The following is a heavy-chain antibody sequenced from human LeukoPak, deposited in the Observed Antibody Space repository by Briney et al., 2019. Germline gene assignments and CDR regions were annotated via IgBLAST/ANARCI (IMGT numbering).Heavy chain of an antibody. V-gene: IGHV3-30-3*01. Sequence: GGSLRLSCAASGFTFSSYAMHWVRQAPGKGLEWVAVISYDGSNKYYADSVKGRFTISRENSKNTLYLQMNSLRAEDTAVYYCAREPYDSSGYYYYWGQGTLVTVSS. CDR2: ISYDGSNK. CDR3: AREPYDSSGYYYY. D-gene: IGHD3-22*01. J-gene: IGHJ4*02. CDR1: GFTFSSYA.